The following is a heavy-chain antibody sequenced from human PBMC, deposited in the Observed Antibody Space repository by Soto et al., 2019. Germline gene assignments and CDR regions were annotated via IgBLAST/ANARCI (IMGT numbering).Heavy chain of an antibody. Sequence: QVQLVESGGGVVQPGRSLRLTCAASGFIFSGSGMHWVRQAPGKGLEWVALVSNDGIRKYYGDSVKGRFTISRDNAENTLYLQMNSLRAEDTAVYYCSRWVGGSMYDHSGKCDSLGVGSVFTVSS. D-gene: IGHD3-22*01. J-gene: IGHJ5*01. CDR1: GFIFSGSG. V-gene: IGHV3-30*03. CDR2: VSNDGIRK. CDR3: SRWVGGSMYDHSGKCDS.